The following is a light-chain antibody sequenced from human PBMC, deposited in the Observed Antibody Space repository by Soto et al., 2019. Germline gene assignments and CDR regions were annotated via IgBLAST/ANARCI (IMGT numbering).Light chain of an antibody. CDR1: SSDVGGYKY. Sequence: QSLLTQPPSASGSPGQSVTSSCTGTSSDVGGYKYVSWYQQYPGKAPKLMIYAVNKRPSGVPDRFSGSKSGNTASLTVSGLQAEDEADYYCSSYAGSNNYVFGTGTKVTVL. J-gene: IGLJ1*01. CDR2: AVN. CDR3: SSYAGSNNYV. V-gene: IGLV2-8*01.